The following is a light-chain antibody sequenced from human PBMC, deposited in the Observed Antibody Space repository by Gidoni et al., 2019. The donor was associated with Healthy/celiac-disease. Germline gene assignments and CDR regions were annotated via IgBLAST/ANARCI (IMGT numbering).Light chain of an antibody. V-gene: IGKV1-39*01. J-gene: IGKJ2*01. CDR2: AAY. CDR3: QQSYSTPPF. CDR1: QSISSY. Sequence: DIQMTQSPSSLSASVGDRVTITCRASQSISSYLNWYQQKPGKAPKLLIYAAYSLQSGVPSRFSGSGSGTDCTLTISSLQPEDFATYYCQQSYSTPPFFGQGTKLEIK.